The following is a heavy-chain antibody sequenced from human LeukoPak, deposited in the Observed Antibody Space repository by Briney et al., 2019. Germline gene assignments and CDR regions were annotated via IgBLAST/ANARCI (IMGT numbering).Heavy chain of an antibody. Sequence: GGSLRLSCAASGFTFSSYAMSWVRQAPGKGLEWVSGIHGSGGSTYYADSVKGRFTISRDNSKNTVHLEMNSLRAEDTALYYCAKDRSLWFGELQNWGQGTLVTVSS. J-gene: IGHJ4*02. CDR2: IHGSGGST. CDR3: AKDRSLWFGELQN. D-gene: IGHD3-10*01. V-gene: IGHV3-23*01. CDR1: GFTFSSYA.